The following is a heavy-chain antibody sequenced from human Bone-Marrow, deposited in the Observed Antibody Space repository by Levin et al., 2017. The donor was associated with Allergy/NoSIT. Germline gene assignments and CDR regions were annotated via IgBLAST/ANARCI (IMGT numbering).Heavy chain of an antibody. Sequence: GSLRLSCTVSGASISSASHYWGWVRQPPGKGLEWIGSFYYSGSTYYNPSLKSRVTISVDTSENHFSLKLTSVTAADTAVYYCARLPSSGKYSYWYFDLWGRGTLVTVSS. V-gene: IGHV4-39*02. J-gene: IGHJ2*01. CDR3: ARLPSSGKYSYWYFDL. D-gene: IGHD1-26*01. CDR1: GASISSASHY. CDR2: FYYSGST.